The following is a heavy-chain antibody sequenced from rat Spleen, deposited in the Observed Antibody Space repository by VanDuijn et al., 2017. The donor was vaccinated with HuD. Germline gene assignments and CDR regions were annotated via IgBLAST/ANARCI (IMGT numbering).Heavy chain of an antibody. V-gene: IGHV5-25*01. D-gene: IGHD1-4*01. CDR3: ATRQGY. J-gene: IGHJ2*01. CDR1: GFTFSDHA. Sequence: EVQLVESGGGLVQPGRSLKLSCAASGFTFSDHAMAWVRQAPKKGLDWVATISTSGGSTYYRDSVKGRFTISRDNAKSTLYLQMDSLRSEDTATYYCATRQGYWGQGVMVTVSS. CDR2: ISTSGGST.